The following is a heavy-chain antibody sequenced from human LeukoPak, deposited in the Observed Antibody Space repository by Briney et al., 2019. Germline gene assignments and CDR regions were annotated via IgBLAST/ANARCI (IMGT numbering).Heavy chain of an antibody. V-gene: IGHV3-30*02. CDR3: AKDHGTIFGVANPGYFDY. J-gene: IGHJ4*02. Sequence: GGSLRLSCAASGFTFSSYGMHWVRQAPGKGLEWVAFIRHDGSNKYYADSVKGRFTISRDNSKNTLYLQMNSLRAEDTAVYYCAKDHGTIFGVANPGYFDYWGQGTLVTVSS. CDR1: GFTFSSYG. D-gene: IGHD3-3*01. CDR2: IRHDGSNK.